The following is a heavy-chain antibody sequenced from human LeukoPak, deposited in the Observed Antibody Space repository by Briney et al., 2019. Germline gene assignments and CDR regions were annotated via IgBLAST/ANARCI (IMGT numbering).Heavy chain of an antibody. CDR3: ASDRLVMAV. CDR2: IGVAGDT. J-gene: IGHJ6*02. CDR1: GFPLSIYH. Sequence: GGSLRHSCAASGFPLSIYHMLCVRHATGRGLEWVSAIGVAGDTYYPGSVKGRYIITRENAQSSLYPQMNSLRVEDTAVYYRASDRLVMAVWGQGPTVVVP. V-gene: IGHV3-13*01. D-gene: IGHD6-6*01.